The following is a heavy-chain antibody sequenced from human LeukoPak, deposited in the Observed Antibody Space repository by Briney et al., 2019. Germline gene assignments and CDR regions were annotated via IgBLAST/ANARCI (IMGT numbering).Heavy chain of an antibody. D-gene: IGHD3-10*01. J-gene: IGHJ4*02. CDR1: GFTFSSYA. CDR2: ISGSGGGT. CDR3: AKALRLYSGSGSPFDY. V-gene: IGHV3-23*01. Sequence: PGGSLRLSCAASGFTFSSYAMGWVRQAPGKGLEWVSIISGSGGGTYFADSVKGRFTISRDNSKNTLFLQMNSLRAEDTAVYYCAKALRLYSGSGSPFDYWGQGTLVTVSS.